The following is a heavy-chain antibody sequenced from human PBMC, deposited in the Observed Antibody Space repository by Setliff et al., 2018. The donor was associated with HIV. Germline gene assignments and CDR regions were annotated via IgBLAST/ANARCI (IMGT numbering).Heavy chain of an antibody. D-gene: IGHD6-19*01. V-gene: IGHV4-4*02. J-gene: IGHJ5*02. CDR3: ARPHSGRGGGAYFDP. CDR2: IYHSGGT. Sequence: PSETLSLTCAVSGGSISSSNWWSWVRQPPGKGLEWIGEIYHSGGTNYNPSLKSRGTISVDPSKNQFSLRLTSVTAADTAVYYCARPHSGRGGGAYFDPWGQGILVTVSS. CDR1: GGSISSSNW.